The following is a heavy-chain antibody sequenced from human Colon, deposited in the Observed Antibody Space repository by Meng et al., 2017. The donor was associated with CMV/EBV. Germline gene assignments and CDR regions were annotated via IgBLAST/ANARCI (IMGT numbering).Heavy chain of an antibody. J-gene: IGHJ4*02. D-gene: IGHD4-17*01. V-gene: IGHV4-39*07. Sequence: LRQQGPGPGLVKPLRNPSLTCTVSGAFFGVSTTYWGWIRQTPGKGMGWIGISYYSGYAYYNPNLTSRLTISVYTSKYQFSLKLTSVTAADTAVYYCATAYGDYYFDRWGQGTLVTVSS. CDR1: GAFFGVSTTY. CDR2: SYYSGYA. CDR3: ATAYGDYYFDR.